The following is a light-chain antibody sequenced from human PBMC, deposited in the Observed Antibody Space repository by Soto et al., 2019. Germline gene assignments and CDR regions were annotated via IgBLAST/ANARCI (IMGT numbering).Light chain of an antibody. CDR3: QQYNSYPYT. CDR1: QSISSW. J-gene: IGKJ2*01. CDR2: KAS. Sequence: DIQMTQSPSTLSASVGDRVTIXCRASQSISSWLAWYQQKPGKAPKLLIYKASSLESGVPSRFSGSGSGTEFTLTISSLQPDDFATYYCQQYNSYPYTFGQGTKVDIK. V-gene: IGKV1-5*03.